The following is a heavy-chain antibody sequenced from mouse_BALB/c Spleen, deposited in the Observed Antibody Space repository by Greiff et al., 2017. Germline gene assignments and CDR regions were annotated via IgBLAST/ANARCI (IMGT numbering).Heavy chain of an antibody. V-gene: IGHV3-6*02. CDR1: GYSITSGYY. Sequence: EVQLQQSGPGLVKPSQSLSLTCSVTGYSITSGYYWNWIRQFPGNKLEWMGYISYDGSNNYNPSLKNRISITRDTSKNQFFLKLNSVTTEDTATYYCARDVPLLRPHYYAMDYWGQGTSVTVSS. CDR2: ISYDGSN. CDR3: ARDVPLLRPHYYAMDY. D-gene: IGHD1-2*01. J-gene: IGHJ4*01.